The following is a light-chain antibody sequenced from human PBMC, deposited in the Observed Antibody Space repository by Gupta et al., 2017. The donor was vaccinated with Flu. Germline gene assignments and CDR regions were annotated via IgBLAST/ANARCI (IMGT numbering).Light chain of an antibody. Sequence: DIQMTQSPSSLSASVGDRVTITCQASQDISNYLNWYQQKLGEAPKLLIYDAANLETGVPSRFSGSGSATYFTLTICSLQPEDIATHYCLQDDNVPLTFGGGTKVETK. CDR2: DAA. CDR3: LQDDNVPLT. V-gene: IGKV1-33*01. CDR1: QDISNY. J-gene: IGKJ4*01.